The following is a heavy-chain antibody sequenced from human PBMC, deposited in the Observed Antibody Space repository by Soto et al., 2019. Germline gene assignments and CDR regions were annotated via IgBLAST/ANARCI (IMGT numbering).Heavy chain of an antibody. D-gene: IGHD1-1*01. V-gene: IGHV3-23*01. CDR3: TKGGIPRRYNIPKVDFDY. CDR2: ISGSGATT. J-gene: IGHJ4*02. Sequence: GGSLRLSCAASGFIFSNYAMSWVRQAPGRGLEWVSAISGSGATTYYPDSVKGRFTISRDNSKNTLYLQMNNLRADDTAVYYCTKGGIPRRYNIPKVDFDYWGQGSLVTVS. CDR1: GFIFSNYA.